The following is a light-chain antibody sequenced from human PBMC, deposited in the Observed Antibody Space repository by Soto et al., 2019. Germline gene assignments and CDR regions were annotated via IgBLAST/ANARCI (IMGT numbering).Light chain of an antibody. CDR2: EDY. Sequence: NFILTQPHSVSESPGKTVIISCTGSSGSIATNYVQWYQQRPGSAPTTVIYEDYQRPSGVPDRFSGSIDSSSNSASLTISGLKTEDEADYYCQSYDNNNWVFGGGTKLTV. J-gene: IGLJ3*02. V-gene: IGLV6-57*02. CDR1: SGSIATNY. CDR3: QSYDNNNWV.